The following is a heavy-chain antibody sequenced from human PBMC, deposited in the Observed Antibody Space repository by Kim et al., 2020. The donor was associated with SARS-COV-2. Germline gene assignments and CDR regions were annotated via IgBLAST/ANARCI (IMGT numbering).Heavy chain of an antibody. CDR2: ISYDGSNK. CDR3: ARDSDIVVVVAANLGYYGRDV. Sequence: GGSLRLSCAASGFTFSSYGMNWVRQAPGKGLEWVAVISYDGSNKYYADSVKGRFTISRDNSKNTLYLQMNSLRAEDTAVYYCARDSDIVVVVAANLGYYGRDVWGQGTTVTVSS. CDR1: GFTFSSYG. D-gene: IGHD2-15*01. J-gene: IGHJ6*02. V-gene: IGHV3-33*05.